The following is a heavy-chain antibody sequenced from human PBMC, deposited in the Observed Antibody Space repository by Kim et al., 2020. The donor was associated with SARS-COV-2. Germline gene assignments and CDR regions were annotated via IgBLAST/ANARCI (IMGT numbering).Heavy chain of an antibody. V-gene: IGHV4-34*01. D-gene: IGHD3-10*01. Sequence: SETLSLTCAVYGGSFSGYYWSWIRQPPGKGLEWIGEINHSGSTNYNPSLKSRVTISVDTSKNQFSLKLSSVTAADTDVYYCARTGLLWVGAVLYWGQGTL. CDR2: INHSGST. J-gene: IGHJ4*02. CDR3: ARTGLLWVGAVLY. CDR1: GGSFSGYY.